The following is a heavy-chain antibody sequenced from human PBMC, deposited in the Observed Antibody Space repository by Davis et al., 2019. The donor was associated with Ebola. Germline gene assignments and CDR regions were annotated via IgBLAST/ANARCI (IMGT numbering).Heavy chain of an antibody. V-gene: IGHV1-3*01. CDR2: INAGNGNT. J-gene: IGHJ6*02. D-gene: IGHD3-3*01. Sequence: ASVKVSCKASGYTFTSYAMHWVRQAPGQRLEWMGWINAGNGNTKYSQKFQGRVTITRDTSASTAYMELSSLKTEDTAVYYCTRGFTIFGVVAYGMDVWGQGTTVTVSS. CDR3: TRGFTIFGVVAYGMDV. CDR1: GYTFTSYA.